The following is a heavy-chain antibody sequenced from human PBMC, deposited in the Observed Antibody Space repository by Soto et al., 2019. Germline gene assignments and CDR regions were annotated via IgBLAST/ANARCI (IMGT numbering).Heavy chain of an antibody. CDR1: GYTFTSYG. D-gene: IGHD3-10*01. V-gene: IGHV1-18*01. CDR3: ARGLSELWFGELFQDYYYYMDV. Sequence: GASVKVSCKASGYTFTSYGISWVRQAPGQRLEWMGWISAYNGNTNYAQKLQGRVTMTTDTSTSTAYMELRSLRSDDTAVYYCARGLSELWFGELFQDYYYYMDVWGKGTTVTVSS. J-gene: IGHJ6*03. CDR2: ISAYNGNT.